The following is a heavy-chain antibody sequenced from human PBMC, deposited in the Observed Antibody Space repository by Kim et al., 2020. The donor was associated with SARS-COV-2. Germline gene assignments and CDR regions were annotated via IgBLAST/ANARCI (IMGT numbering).Heavy chain of an antibody. Sequence: AVPVKSRITINTDTPKNQFSLHLNSVTPEDTAVYYCARGRSGIAVAWFDPWGQGTLVTVSS. J-gene: IGHJ5*02. CDR3: ARGRSGIAVAWFDP. V-gene: IGHV6-1*01. D-gene: IGHD6-19*01.